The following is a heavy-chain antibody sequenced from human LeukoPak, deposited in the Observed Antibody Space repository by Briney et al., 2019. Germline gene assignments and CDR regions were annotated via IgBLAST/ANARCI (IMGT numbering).Heavy chain of an antibody. CDR1: GFTFSSYE. V-gene: IGHV3-48*03. D-gene: IGHD6-19*01. Sequence: PGGSLRLSCAASGFTFSSYEMNWVRQAPGKGLEWVSYISSSGSTIYYADSVKGRFTISRDNAKNSLYLQMNSLRAEDTALYYCARDRSSGWYEGLGYWGQGTLVTVSS. CDR2: ISSSGSTI. CDR3: ARDRSSGWYEGLGY. J-gene: IGHJ4*02.